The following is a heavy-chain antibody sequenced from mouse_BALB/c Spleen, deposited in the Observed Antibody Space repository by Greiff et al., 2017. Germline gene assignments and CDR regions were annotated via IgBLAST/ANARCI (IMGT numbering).Heavy chain of an antibody. CDR3: ARGYGYDDPYYFDY. V-gene: IGHV5-4*02. CDR1: GFTFSDYY. Sequence: EVQGVESGGGLVKPGGSLKLSCAASGFTFSDYYMYWVRQTPEKRLEWVATISDGGSYTYYPDSVKGRFTISRDNAKNNLYLQMSSLKSEDTAMYYCARGYGYDDPYYFDYWGQGTTLTVSS. D-gene: IGHD2-2*01. CDR2: ISDGGSYT. J-gene: IGHJ2*01.